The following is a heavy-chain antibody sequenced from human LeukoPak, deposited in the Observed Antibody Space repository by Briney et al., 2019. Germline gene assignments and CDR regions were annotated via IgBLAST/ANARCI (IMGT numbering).Heavy chain of an antibody. J-gene: IGHJ3*02. CDR1: GYSFTSYW. CDR2: IYPGESDI. V-gene: IGHV5-51*01. CDR3: ARLYLPYTSAWYGSAFDI. D-gene: IGHD6-13*01. Sequence: GESLKISCKGSGYSFTSYWIGWVRQMPGKGLEWMGIIYPGESDIRYNPSFQGQVTISADRSITTAYLQWSSLKASDTAMYYCARLYLPYTSAWYGSAFDIWGQGTMVTVSS.